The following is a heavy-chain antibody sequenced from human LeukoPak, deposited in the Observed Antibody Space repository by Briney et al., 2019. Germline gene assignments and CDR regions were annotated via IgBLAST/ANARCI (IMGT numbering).Heavy chain of an antibody. CDR3: TRDLGIAVADVFDY. CDR2: INSDGSST. CDR1: GFTFSSYL. V-gene: IGHV3-74*03. D-gene: IGHD6-19*01. J-gene: IGHJ4*02. Sequence: GGSLRLSCIASGFTFSSYLMHWVRHAPGKGLVWVSRINSDGSSTMYADSVRGRFTISRDNAKSRLYLQMNSLRAEDTAVYYCTRDLGIAVADVFDYWGQGTLVTVSS.